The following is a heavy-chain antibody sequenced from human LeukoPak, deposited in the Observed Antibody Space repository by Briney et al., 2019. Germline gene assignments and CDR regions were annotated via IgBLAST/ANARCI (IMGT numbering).Heavy chain of an antibody. CDR1: GGTFSSYA. CDR2: IIPIFGTA. Sequence: SVKVSCEASGGTFSSYAISWVRQAPGQGLEWMGGIIPIFGTANYAQKFQGRVTITTDESTSTAYMELSSLRSEDTAVYYCARRFRGDYYFDYWGQGTLVTVSS. D-gene: IGHD2-21*02. V-gene: IGHV1-69*05. CDR3: ARRFRGDYYFDY. J-gene: IGHJ4*02.